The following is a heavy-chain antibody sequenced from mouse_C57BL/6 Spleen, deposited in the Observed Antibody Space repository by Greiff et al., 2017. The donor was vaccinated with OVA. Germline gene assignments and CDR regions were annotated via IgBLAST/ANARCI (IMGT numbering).Heavy chain of an antibody. J-gene: IGHJ3*01. Sequence: EVQLQQSGPELVKPGASVKISCKASGYTFTGYYMNWVKQSPEKSLEWIGEINPSTGGTTYNQKFKAKATLTVDKSSSTAYMQLKSLTSEDSAVYDCADGPPGGFSYWGQGTLVTVSA. V-gene: IGHV1-42*01. D-gene: IGHD2-3*01. CDR2: INPSTGGT. CDR3: ADGPPGGFSY. CDR1: GYTFTGYY.